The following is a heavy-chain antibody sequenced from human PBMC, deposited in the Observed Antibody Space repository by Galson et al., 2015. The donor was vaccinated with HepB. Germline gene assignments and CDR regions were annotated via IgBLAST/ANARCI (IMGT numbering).Heavy chain of an antibody. Sequence: SVKVSCKASGGTFSNYAINWVRQAPGQGLEWMGRIIPILNIANYAQKLQGRVTITADISTNTAYMELSSLRSEDTAIYYCARDRGGYDVYYDYGMDVWGQGTTVTVSS. CDR3: ARDRGGYDVYYDYGMDV. CDR2: IIPILNIA. CDR1: GGTFSNYA. D-gene: IGHD5-12*01. V-gene: IGHV1-69*04. J-gene: IGHJ6*02.